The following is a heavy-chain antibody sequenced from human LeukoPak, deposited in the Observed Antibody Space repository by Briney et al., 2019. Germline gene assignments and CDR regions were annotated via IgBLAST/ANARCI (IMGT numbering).Heavy chain of an antibody. Sequence: PTGGSLRLSCAASGFTFSSYEMSWVRLAPGKGLEWVSYISSGASVIKYADSVKGRFTVSRDNAKNSLYLQLNSLRAEDTAIYYCAPEITDPPDAFDIWGQGTMVTVSS. CDR1: GFTFSSYE. D-gene: IGHD3-10*01. CDR3: APEITDPPDAFDI. J-gene: IGHJ3*02. CDR2: ISSGASVI. V-gene: IGHV3-48*03.